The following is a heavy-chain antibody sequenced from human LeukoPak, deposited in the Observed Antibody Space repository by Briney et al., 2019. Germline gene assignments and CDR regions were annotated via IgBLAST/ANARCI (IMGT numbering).Heavy chain of an antibody. CDR3: AREDRGDGYKWTGAHPVDY. Sequence: GASVKVSCKASGYTFTGYYMHWVRQAPGQGLEWMGWINPNSGGTNYAQKFQGWVTMTRDTSISTAYMELSRLRSDDTAVYYCAREDRGDGYKWTGAHPVDYWGQGTLVTVSS. V-gene: IGHV1-2*04. J-gene: IGHJ4*02. CDR1: GYTFTGYY. D-gene: IGHD5-24*01. CDR2: INPNSGGT.